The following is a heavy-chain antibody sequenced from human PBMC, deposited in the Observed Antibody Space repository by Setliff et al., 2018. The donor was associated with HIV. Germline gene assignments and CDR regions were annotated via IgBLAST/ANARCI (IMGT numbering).Heavy chain of an antibody. CDR2: VNRGRRT. V-gene: IGHV4-59*12. J-gene: IGHJ4*02. CDR3: ARGKTWLRFLDY. D-gene: IGHD5-12*01. CDR1: GDSISSYF. Sequence: LSLTCTVSGDSISSYFWSWIRQSPGKGLEWIGEVNRGRRTNYNSSLKSRVTISIDTSRNQFSLTVSSVTAADTAVYYCARGKTWLRFLDYWGQGTLVTVSS.